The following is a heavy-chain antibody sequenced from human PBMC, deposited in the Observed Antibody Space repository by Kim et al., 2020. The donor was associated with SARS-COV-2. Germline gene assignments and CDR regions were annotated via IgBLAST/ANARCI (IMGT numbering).Heavy chain of an antibody. J-gene: IGHJ6*02. V-gene: IGHV3-7*01. CDR1: GFTFSSYW. CDR3: ARKSGYSYGPLTLYYYYYGMDV. Sequence: GGSLRLSCAASGFTFSSYWMSWVRQAPGKGLEWVANIKQDGSEKYYVDSVKGRFTISRDNAKNSLYLQMNSLRAEDTAVYYCARKSGYSYGPLTLYYYYYGMDVWGQGTTVTVSS. CDR2: IKQDGSEK. D-gene: IGHD5-18*01.